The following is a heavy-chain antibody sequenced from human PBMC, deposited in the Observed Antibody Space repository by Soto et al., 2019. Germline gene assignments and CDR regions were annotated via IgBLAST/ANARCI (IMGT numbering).Heavy chain of an antibody. D-gene: IGHD2-2*01. J-gene: IGHJ6*02. V-gene: IGHV3-53*01. CDR2: IYSGGST. CDR1: GFTVSSNY. Sequence: PGGSLRLSCAASGFTVSSNYMSWVRQAPGKGLEWVSVIYSGGSTYYADSVKGRFTISRDNSKNTLYLQMNSLRAEDTAVYYCAARVVPAAITYYYYGMDVWGQGTTGTVSS. CDR3: AARVVPAAITYYYYGMDV.